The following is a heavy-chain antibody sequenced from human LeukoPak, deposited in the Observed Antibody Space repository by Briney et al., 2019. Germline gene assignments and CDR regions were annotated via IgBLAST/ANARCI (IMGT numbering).Heavy chain of an antibody. CDR2: ISAYNGNT. J-gene: IGHJ6*02. Sequence: ASVKVSCKASGYTFTSYGISWVRQAPGQGLEWMGWISAYNGNTNYAQKLQGRVTMTTDTSTSTAYMELRSLRSDDTAVYYCARDALWFGEPLYYGMDVWGQGTTVTVSS. V-gene: IGHV1-18*01. D-gene: IGHD3-10*01. CDR1: GYTFTSYG. CDR3: ARDALWFGEPLYYGMDV.